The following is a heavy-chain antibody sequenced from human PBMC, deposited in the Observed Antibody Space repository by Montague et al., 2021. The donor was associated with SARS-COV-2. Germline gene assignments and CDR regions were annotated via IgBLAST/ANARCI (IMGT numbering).Heavy chain of an antibody. J-gene: IGHJ6*02. V-gene: IGHV4-34*01. CDR3: ARGQRQPSSFFGVIAGGAGLKCWGLDV. D-gene: IGHD3-3*01. Sequence: SETLSLTCAVYGGSSNNYYWSWIRQSPGKGLEWIGEIYHGGATNYSPSLRSRLTLSVDTSKNQFSLKLTSVTAADTAVYFCARGQRQPSSFFGVIAGGAGLKCWGLDVWGLGSTVTVS. CDR1: GGSSNNYY. CDR2: IYHGGAT.